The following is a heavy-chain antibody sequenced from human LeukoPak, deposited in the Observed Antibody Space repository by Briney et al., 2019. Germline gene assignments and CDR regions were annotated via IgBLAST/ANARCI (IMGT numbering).Heavy chain of an antibody. D-gene: IGHD3-22*01. CDR2: IIPNLGTT. V-gene: IGHV1-69*04. J-gene: IGHJ4*02. Sequence: SVKVSCKASGGTSNSHAISWVRQAPGQGLEWMGRIIPNLGTTNRAQNFQDRVTLTADKFTNTAYMELTSLTSDDTAVYYCATTNDGGGYQWGDFFDFWGQGTLVTVSS. CDR3: ATTNDGGGYQWGDFFDF. CDR1: GGTSNSHA.